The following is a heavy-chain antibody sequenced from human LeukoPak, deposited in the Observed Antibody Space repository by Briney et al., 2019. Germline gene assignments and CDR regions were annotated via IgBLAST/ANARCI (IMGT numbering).Heavy chain of an antibody. J-gene: IGHJ3*02. CDR2: IWYDGSKK. CDR3: ARDEAVMTTVLSDAFDI. D-gene: IGHD4-17*01. Sequence: GRSLRLSCAASGLTFSSYGMHWVRQAPGKGLEWVALIWYDGSKKFYTDSVKGRFTISRDNSKNTLYLQMNSLRAEDTAVYYCARDEAVMTTVLSDAFDIWGQGTMVTVSS. CDR1: GLTFSSYG. V-gene: IGHV3-33*01.